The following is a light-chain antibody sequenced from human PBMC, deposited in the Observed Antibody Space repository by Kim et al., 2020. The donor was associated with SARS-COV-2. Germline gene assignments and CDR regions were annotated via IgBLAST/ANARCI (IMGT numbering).Light chain of an antibody. CDR3: QVWDSSIDHRV. CDR2: YDI. Sequence: SYELTQPPSVSVAPGKTARITCGGNNIGSKSVHWYQQKPGQAPVLVIYYDIDRPSGIPERFSGSNSGNTATLTISRVEAGDEADYYCQVWDSSIDHRVFG. V-gene: IGLV3-21*04. J-gene: IGLJ3*02. CDR1: NIGSKS.